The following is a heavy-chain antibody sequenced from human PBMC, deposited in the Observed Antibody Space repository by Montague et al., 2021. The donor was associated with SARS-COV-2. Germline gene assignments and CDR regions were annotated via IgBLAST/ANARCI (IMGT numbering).Heavy chain of an antibody. CDR3: ARHADWMVWTGELTELEY. V-gene: IGHV4-39*01. CDR2: IHYSGRA. D-gene: IGHD3-10*01. CDR1: GGSISGSGSSYY. Sequence: SETLSLTCTVSGGSISGSGSSYYWAWIRQSPGMGPEWIATIHYSGRAYYNPSLMSRVTISVDTSKNQFSLKVRSLIAADTAVYYCARHADWMVWTGELTELEYWGRGTLVSVSS. J-gene: IGHJ4*02.